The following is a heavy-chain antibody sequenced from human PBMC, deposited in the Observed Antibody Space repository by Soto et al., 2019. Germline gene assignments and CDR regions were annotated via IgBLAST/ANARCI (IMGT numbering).Heavy chain of an antibody. CDR1: GYSFTSYW. J-gene: IGHJ5*01. V-gene: IGHV5-51*01. Sequence: PGEALKISCKGSGYSFTSYWIGWVRQMPGKGLEWMGIISPIYSDTRYNPSFEGQVTISADNSINTAYLQWSSLKASDTGIYYCARQSYYDVLPGYLNWFDSWGRGPQVTLSS. D-gene: IGHD3-9*01. CDR3: ARQSYYDVLPGYLNWFDS. CDR2: ISPIYSDT.